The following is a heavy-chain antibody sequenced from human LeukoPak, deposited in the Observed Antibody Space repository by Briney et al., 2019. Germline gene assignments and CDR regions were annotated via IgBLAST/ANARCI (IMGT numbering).Heavy chain of an antibody. J-gene: IGHJ4*02. CDR3: ARTSRYVDIAATSPYGIYYFDD. Sequence: ASVKVSCKASGGTFTSYAISWVRQAPGQGLEWMGWINPYNGDTNYAQKLQGRVTMTTDTSTSTAYMELRSLRSDDPAVYYCARTSRYVDIAATSPYGIYYFDDWGQGTLVTVPS. CDR1: GGTFTSYA. D-gene: IGHD5-12*01. CDR2: INPYNGDT. V-gene: IGHV1-18*01.